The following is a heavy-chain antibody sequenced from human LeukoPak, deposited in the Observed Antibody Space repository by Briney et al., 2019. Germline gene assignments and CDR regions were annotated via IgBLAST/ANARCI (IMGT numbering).Heavy chain of an antibody. CDR3: ARDNRQRGSHHYYYYMDV. J-gene: IGHJ6*03. Sequence: PGGSLRLSCAASGFTFSLSWMHWVRQAPGKGLEWVSSINYDARSRTYADSAKGRLTISRDNAKNSLYLQMNSLRAEDTAVYYCARDNRQRGSHHYYYYMDVWGKGTTVTVSS. CDR1: GFTFSLSW. CDR2: INYDARSR. D-gene: IGHD3-16*01. V-gene: IGHV3-74*01.